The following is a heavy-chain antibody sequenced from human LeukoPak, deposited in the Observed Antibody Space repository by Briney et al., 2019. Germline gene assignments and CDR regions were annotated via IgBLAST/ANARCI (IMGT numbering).Heavy chain of an antibody. V-gene: IGHV3-23*01. Sequence: GGSLRLSCTASGFAFGVYAMSWLRQPPGKGLEWVSTINANSGTTSYAASVRGRFTISRDNSKNTLYLQLNTLRADDTATYYCAKPISGGLAVTADWFHPWGQGTLVVVSS. CDR2: INANSGTT. D-gene: IGHD6-19*01. J-gene: IGHJ5*01. CDR1: GFAFGVYA. CDR3: AKPISGGLAVTADWFHP.